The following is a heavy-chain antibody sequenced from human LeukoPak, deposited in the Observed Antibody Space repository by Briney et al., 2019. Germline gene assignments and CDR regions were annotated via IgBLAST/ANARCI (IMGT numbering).Heavy chain of an antibody. CDR2: IYYSGST. CDR3: ARLIFSSSSSGDY. Sequence: SETLSLTCTVSGGSISSYYWSWIRQPPGKGLEWIGYIYYSGSTNYNPSLKSRVTISVDTSKNQFSLKLSSVTAADTAVYYCARLIFSSSSSGDYWGQGTLVTVSS. V-gene: IGHV4-59*01. CDR1: GGSISSYY. J-gene: IGHJ4*02. D-gene: IGHD6-6*01.